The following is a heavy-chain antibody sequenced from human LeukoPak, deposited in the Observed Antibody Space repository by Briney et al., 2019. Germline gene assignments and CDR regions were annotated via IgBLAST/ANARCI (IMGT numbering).Heavy chain of an antibody. V-gene: IGHV3-23*01. D-gene: IGHD3-10*01. CDR3: AKAPHAGSYYFDY. CDR1: GFTCSSYT. Sequence: GGSLRLSCAGSGFTCSSYTINWVRQAPGKGLEWVSAISGSGSSTSYADSVKGRFTFSRDNSKNTVYLQMNSLRAEDTAVYYCAKAPHAGSYYFDYWGQGTLVTVSS. CDR2: ISGSGSST. J-gene: IGHJ4*02.